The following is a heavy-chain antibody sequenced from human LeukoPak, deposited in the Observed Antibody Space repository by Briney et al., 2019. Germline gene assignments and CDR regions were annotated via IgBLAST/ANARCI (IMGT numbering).Heavy chain of an antibody. CDR1: GGSISSYY. CDR2: IYYSGST. J-gene: IGHJ5*02. V-gene: IGHV4-59*06. CDR3: ARCPYVSGSRWFDP. D-gene: IGHD3-10*01. Sequence: SETLSLTCTVSGGSISSYYWSWIRQPAGKGLEWIGYIYYSGSTYYNSSLKSRVIISIDTSKNQFSLKLSSVTAADTAVYYCARCPYVSGSRWFDPWGQGTLVTVSS.